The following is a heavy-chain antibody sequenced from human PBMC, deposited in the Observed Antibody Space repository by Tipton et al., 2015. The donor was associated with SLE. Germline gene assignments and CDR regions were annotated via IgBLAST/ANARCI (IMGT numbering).Heavy chain of an antibody. Sequence: TLSLTCAVYGGSVSGHYWSWIRQPPGKGLEWIGEINHSGSTYYNPSPKSRVTISVDRSKNQFSLKLSSVTAADTAVYYCARGGGYGNDAFDIWGQGTMVTVSS. D-gene: IGHD5-12*01. CDR1: GGSVSGHY. J-gene: IGHJ3*02. V-gene: IGHV4-34*01. CDR3: ARGGGYGNDAFDI. CDR2: INHSGST.